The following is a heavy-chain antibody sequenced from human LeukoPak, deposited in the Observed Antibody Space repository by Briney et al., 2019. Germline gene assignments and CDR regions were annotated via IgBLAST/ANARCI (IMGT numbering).Heavy chain of an antibody. CDR1: GFTFSTYW. Sequence: GGSLRLSCAASGFTFSTYWMSWARQAPGKGLEWVANIKQDGSEKYYVDSVKGRFTISRDNSKNTLYLQMNSLTGEDTAVYYCAKDPHGDYVFYYYMDVWGKGTTVTVSS. CDR3: AKDPHGDYVFYYYMDV. J-gene: IGHJ6*03. V-gene: IGHV3-7*01. CDR2: IKQDGSEK. D-gene: IGHD3-16*01.